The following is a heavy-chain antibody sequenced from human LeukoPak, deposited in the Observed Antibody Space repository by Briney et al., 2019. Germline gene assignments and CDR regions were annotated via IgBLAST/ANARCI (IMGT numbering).Heavy chain of an antibody. Sequence: GGSLRLSCVASGFTFRTYWMHWVRHVPGKRPVWLSRINPDGSSTTYADSVKGRFTISRDNAKNMLYLQINSLRVEDTAIYYCARGGKLEPTAMPTWGQGSLVVVSS. D-gene: IGHD2-2*01. J-gene: IGHJ5*02. CDR2: INPDGSST. V-gene: IGHV3-74*01. CDR3: ARGGKLEPTAMPT. CDR1: GFTFRTYW.